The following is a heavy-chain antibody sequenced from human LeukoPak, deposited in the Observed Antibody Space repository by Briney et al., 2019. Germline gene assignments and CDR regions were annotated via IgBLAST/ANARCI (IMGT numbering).Heavy chain of an antibody. V-gene: IGHV3-21*01. CDR2: ISSSSSYI. D-gene: IGHD2-8*01. CDR1: GFTFSSYS. Sequence: GASLRLSCAASGFTFSSYSMNWVRPAAGKGLEWDSSISSSSSYIYYADSVKGRFTISRDNAKNSLYLQMNSLRAEDTAVYYCASLIVLTRIFDYWAQGTLVTVSS. J-gene: IGHJ4*02. CDR3: ASLIVLTRIFDY.